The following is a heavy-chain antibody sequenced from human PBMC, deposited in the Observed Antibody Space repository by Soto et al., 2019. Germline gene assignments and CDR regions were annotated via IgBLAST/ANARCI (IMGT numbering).Heavy chain of an antibody. D-gene: IGHD6-19*01. V-gene: IGHV1-3*01. Sequence: ASVKVSCKASGYTFTYYTVHWVLQAPGQRLEGMGWINAGDGNTKYSPNFQGRVTITKDTSASTVYMELSSLRDDDTAVYHCAKEISPKAGKWYFDLWGRGTLVTVSS. CDR3: AKEISPKAGKWYFDL. CDR1: GYTFTYYT. CDR2: INAGDGNT. J-gene: IGHJ2*01.